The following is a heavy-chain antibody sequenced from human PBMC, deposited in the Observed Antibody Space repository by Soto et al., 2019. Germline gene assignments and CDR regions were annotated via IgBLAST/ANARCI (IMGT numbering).Heavy chain of an antibody. V-gene: IGHV3-53*01. J-gene: IGHJ6*02. D-gene: IGHD2-15*01. Sequence: GWSLRLSCAASGFTGSSNYMSWVRQAPGKGLEWVSVIYSGGSTYYADSVKGRFTISRDNSKNTLYLQMNSLRAEDTAVYYCARDCRGGSCYHGMDVWGQGTTVTVSS. CDR1: GFTGSSNY. CDR3: ARDCRGGSCYHGMDV. CDR2: IYSGGST.